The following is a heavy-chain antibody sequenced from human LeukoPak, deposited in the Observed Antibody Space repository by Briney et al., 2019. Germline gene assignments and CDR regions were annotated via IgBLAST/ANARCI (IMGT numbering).Heavy chain of an antibody. Sequence: SETLSLTCTVSGGSISSSSYYWGWIRQPPGKGLEWIGSIYYSGSTYYNPSLKSRVTISVDTSKNQFSLKLSSVTAADTAVYYCASQQQLVLLDWFDPWGQGTLVTVSS. CDR3: ASQQQLVLLDWFDP. CDR1: GGSISSSSYY. J-gene: IGHJ5*02. V-gene: IGHV4-39*07. CDR2: IYYSGST. D-gene: IGHD6-13*01.